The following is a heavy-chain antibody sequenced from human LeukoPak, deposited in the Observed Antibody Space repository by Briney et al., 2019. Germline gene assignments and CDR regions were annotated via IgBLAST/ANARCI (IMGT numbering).Heavy chain of an antibody. CDR3: ARDKLGPYDAFDI. CDR2: ISAYNGNT. CDR1: GGTFSSYA. Sequence: GASVKVSCKASGGTFSSYAISWVRQAPGQGLEWMGWISAYNGNTNYAQKLQGRVTMTTDTSTSTAYMELRSLRSDGTAVYYCARDKLGPYDAFDIWGQGTMVTVSS. V-gene: IGHV1-18*01. D-gene: IGHD7-27*01. J-gene: IGHJ3*02.